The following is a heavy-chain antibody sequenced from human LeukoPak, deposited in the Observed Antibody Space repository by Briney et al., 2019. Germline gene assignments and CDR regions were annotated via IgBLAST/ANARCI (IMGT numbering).Heavy chain of an antibody. Sequence: PGGSLRLSCAASGFTFSSYAMNWVRQAPGKGLEWVSYISGSGGTIYYGDSVKGRFTISRDNAKNSMYLQMNSLRAEDTAVYYCARDEIRSGAFDIWGQGTMVTVSS. CDR2: ISGSGGTI. CDR3: ARDEIRSGAFDI. D-gene: IGHD3-10*01. V-gene: IGHV3-48*03. CDR1: GFTFSSYA. J-gene: IGHJ3*02.